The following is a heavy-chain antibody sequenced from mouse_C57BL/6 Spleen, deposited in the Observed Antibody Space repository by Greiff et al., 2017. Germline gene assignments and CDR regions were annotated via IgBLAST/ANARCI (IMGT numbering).Heavy chain of an antibody. CDR3: ARTGRDYFDY. CDR1: GFTFSDYG. CDR2: ISSGSSTI. D-gene: IGHD3-3*01. J-gene: IGHJ2*01. Sequence: EVKLVESGGGLVKPGGSLKLSCAASGFTFSDYGMHWVRQAPEKGLEWVAYISSGSSTIYYADTVKGRFTISRDNAKNTLFLQMTSLRSEDTAMYYCARTGRDYFDYWCQGTTLTVSS. V-gene: IGHV5-17*01.